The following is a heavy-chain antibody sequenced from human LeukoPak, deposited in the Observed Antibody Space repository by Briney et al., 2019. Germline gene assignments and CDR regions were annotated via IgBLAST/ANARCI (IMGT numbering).Heavy chain of an antibody. CDR3: AKVGTDDILTGLWGRIDY. CDR2: INSDGSST. Sequence: GGSLRLSCAASGFTFSSYWMPWVRQAPGKGLVWVSRINSDGSSTSYADSVKGRFTISRDNAKNTLYLQMNSLRAEDTAVYYCAKVGTDDILTGLWGRIDYWGQGTLVTVSS. D-gene: IGHD3-9*01. J-gene: IGHJ4*02. V-gene: IGHV3-74*01. CDR1: GFTFSSYW.